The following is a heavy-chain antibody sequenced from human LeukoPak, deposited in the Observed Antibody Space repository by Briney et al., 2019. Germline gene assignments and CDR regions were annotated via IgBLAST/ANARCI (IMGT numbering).Heavy chain of an antibody. CDR3: ARGERGYYNRAFDY. J-gene: IGHJ4*02. V-gene: IGHV3-48*04. CDR2: ISSSGSTI. CDR1: GFTFSSYG. D-gene: IGHD3-9*01. Sequence: GGSLRLSCAASGFTFSSYGMTWVRQAPGKGLEWVSYISSSGSTIYYADSVKGRFTISRDNAKNSLYLQMNSLRAEDTAVYYCARGERGYYNRAFDYWGQGTLVTVSS.